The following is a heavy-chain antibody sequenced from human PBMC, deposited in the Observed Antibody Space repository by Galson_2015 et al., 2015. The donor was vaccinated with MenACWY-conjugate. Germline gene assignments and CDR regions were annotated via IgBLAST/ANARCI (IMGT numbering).Heavy chain of an antibody. Sequence: SLRLSCAASGFTFSTYAMNWVRQAPGKGLEWVSGMGGSDGSTYYADSVKGRFTISRDNSKNTLYLEMDSLRVEDTALYYCAKGLGDFWSASGYWGQGTLVTVSS. D-gene: IGHD3-3*01. J-gene: IGHJ4*02. CDR3: AKGLGDFWSASGY. CDR2: MGGSDGST. V-gene: IGHV3-23*01. CDR1: GFTFSTYA.